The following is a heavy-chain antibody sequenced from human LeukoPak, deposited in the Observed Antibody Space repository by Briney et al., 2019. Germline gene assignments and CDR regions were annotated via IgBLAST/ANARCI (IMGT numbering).Heavy chain of an antibody. CDR1: GFTVSSNY. V-gene: IGHV3-53*01. Sequence: GGSLRLSCAASGFTVSSNYMSWVRQAPGKGLEWVSVIYSGGSTYYADSVKGRFTISRDNSKNTLYLQMNSLRAEDTAVYYCARVRGASELSAYFDYWGQGTLVTVSS. D-gene: IGHD3-10*01. CDR3: ARVRGASELSAYFDY. J-gene: IGHJ4*02. CDR2: IYSGGST.